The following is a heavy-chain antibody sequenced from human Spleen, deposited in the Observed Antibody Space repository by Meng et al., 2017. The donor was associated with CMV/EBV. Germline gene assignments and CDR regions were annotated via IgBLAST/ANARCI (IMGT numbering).Heavy chain of an antibody. V-gene: IGHV1-46*01. CDR3: ALARAISPF. Sequence: NVSCNASGYIFPNFYIHWVRQAPGQGLEWLGIINPSSGTTNYAQKFLARITMTRDTSTSTVYMELSSLRSEDTAIYYCALARAISPFWGQGTLVTVSS. D-gene: IGHD1-26*01. CDR1: GYIFPNFY. CDR2: INPSSGTT. J-gene: IGHJ4*02.